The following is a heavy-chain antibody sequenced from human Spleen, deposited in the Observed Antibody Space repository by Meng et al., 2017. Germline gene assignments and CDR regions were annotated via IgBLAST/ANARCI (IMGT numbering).Heavy chain of an antibody. D-gene: IGHD6-13*01. CDR2: IGTAGDT. CDR3: AREAVVSSSWYGSVFDY. Sequence: GGSLRLSCAASGFTFSSYDMHWVRQATGKGLEWVSAIGTAGDTYYPGSVKGRFTISRENAKNSLYLQMNSLRAGDTAVYYCAREAVVSSSWYGSVFDYWSQGTLVTVSS. V-gene: IGHV3-13*01. J-gene: IGHJ4*02. CDR1: GFTFSSYD.